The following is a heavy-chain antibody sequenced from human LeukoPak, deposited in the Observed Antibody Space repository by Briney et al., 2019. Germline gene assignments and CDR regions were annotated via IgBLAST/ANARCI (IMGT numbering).Heavy chain of an antibody. D-gene: IGHD6-13*01. CDR3: ARDGGYSSSWYGGYYYYYYMDV. V-gene: IGHV4-59*01. Sequence: SETLSLTCTVSGGSISSYYWSWIRQPPGKGLEWIGYIYYSGSTNYNPSLKSRVTISVDTSKNQFSLKLSSVTAADTAVYYCARDGGYSSSWYGGYYYYYYMDVWGKGTTVTISS. J-gene: IGHJ6*03. CDR1: GGSISSYY. CDR2: IYYSGST.